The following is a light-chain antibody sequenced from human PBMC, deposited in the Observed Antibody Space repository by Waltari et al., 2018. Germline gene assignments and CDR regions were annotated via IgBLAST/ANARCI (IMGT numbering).Light chain of an antibody. CDR3: QQFHSLLT. J-gene: IGKJ4*01. Sequence: ITCQASQDINNYVNLYQQKPGKAPKLLIYDASNLETGVPSRFSGSGSGTTFTFTISSLQPEDIATYYCQQFHSLLTFGGGTKVEIK. CDR2: DAS. V-gene: IGKV1-33*01. CDR1: QDINNY.